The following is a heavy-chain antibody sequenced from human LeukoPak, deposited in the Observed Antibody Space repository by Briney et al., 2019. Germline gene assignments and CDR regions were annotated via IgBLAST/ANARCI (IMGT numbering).Heavy chain of an antibody. CDR2: IKSKTDGETA. D-gene: IGHD2-15*01. CDR3: TTEDLDCSGGSCYSGGAFFDH. Sequence: KAGGSLRLSCAASGFTFSQAWMSWVRQAPGKGLEWVGRIKSKTDGETADYVAPVKDRFSLSRDDSKNTLYLQMNSLKTEDTAVYYCTTEDLDCSGGSCYSGGAFFDHWGQGTLVTVSS. J-gene: IGHJ4*02. V-gene: IGHV3-15*01. CDR1: GFTFSQAW.